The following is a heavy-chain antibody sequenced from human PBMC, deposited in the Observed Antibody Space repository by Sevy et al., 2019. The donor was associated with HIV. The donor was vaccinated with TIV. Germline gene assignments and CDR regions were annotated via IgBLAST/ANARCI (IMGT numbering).Heavy chain of an antibody. CDR1: GFTFDDNT. CDR2: ISWDGGST. J-gene: IGHJ4*02. Sequence: GGSLRLSCAASGFTFDDNTMHWVRQPPGKGLEWVSLISWDGGSTYYADSVKGRFTISRDNSKNSLYLQMKSLRAEDTALNYCGKEMTPVGGGVWYFDYWGQGTLVTVSS. D-gene: IGHD4-17*01. CDR3: GKEMTPVGGGVWYFDY. V-gene: IGHV3-43*01.